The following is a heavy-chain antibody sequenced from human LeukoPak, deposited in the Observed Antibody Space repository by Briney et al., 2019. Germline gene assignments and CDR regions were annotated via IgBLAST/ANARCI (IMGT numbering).Heavy chain of an antibody. V-gene: IGHV3-64*02. CDR2: ISSNGGST. CDR3: ARDPADSSGYPSFDFDY. Sequence: GGSLRLSCAASGFSFSSYGMHWVRQAPGKRVEYVSAISSNGGSTYYADSVKGRFTISRDNSKNTLYLQMNSLRAEDTAVYYCARDPADSSGYPSFDFDYWGQGTLVTVSS. CDR1: GFSFSSYG. J-gene: IGHJ4*02. D-gene: IGHD3-22*01.